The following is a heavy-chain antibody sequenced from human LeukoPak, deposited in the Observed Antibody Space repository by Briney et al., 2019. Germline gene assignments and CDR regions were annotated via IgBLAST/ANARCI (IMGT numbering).Heavy chain of an antibody. V-gene: IGHV3-30*18. Sequence: GGSLRLSCAASGFTFSSYGMHWVRQAPGMGLEWVAVISYDGSNKYYADSVRGRFTNSRDNSKNTLYLQMNSLRAEDTALYYCAKLGCTGTICYANYWGQGTLVTVSS. D-gene: IGHD2-2*01. CDR1: GFTFSSYG. J-gene: IGHJ4*02. CDR3: AKLGCTGTICYANY. CDR2: ISYDGSNK.